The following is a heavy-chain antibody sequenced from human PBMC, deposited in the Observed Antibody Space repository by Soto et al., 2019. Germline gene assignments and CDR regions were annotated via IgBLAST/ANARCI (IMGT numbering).Heavy chain of an antibody. CDR2: INSDGSST. D-gene: IGHD2-15*01. CDR3: VRTSLVVAAATREDY. CDR1: GFTFSSYW. Sequence: GGSLSLSCAASGFTFSSYWMHWVRQAPGKGLVWVSRINSDGSSTSYADSVKGRFTISRDNAKNTLHLQMNSLRAEDTAVYYCVRTSLVVAAATREDYWGQGALVTVSS. J-gene: IGHJ4*02. V-gene: IGHV3-74*01.